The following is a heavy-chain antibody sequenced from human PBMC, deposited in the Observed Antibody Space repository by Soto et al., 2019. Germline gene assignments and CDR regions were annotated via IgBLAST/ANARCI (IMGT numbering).Heavy chain of an antibody. CDR1: GGSISSSSYY. Sequence: SETLSLTCTVSGGSISSSSYYWGWIRQPPGKGLEWIGSIYYSGSTYYNPSLKSRVTISVDTSKNQFSLKLSSVTAADTAVYYCAILNIAARRIDYWGQGTLVTVSS. CDR2: IYYSGST. CDR3: AILNIAARRIDY. D-gene: IGHD6-6*01. V-gene: IGHV4-39*01. J-gene: IGHJ4*02.